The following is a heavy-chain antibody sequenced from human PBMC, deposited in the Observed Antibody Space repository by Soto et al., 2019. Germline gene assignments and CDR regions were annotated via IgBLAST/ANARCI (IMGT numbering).Heavy chain of an antibody. CDR3: ANERCGSSTCYAYFDY. CDR1: GFTFSSYW. V-gene: IGHV3-7*01. Sequence: GGSMRLSCAAAGFTFSSYWMSWVRKATGKGLEWVANIKEDGSEKYSVDSVKGRFTISRDNSKNTLYLQMNSLRAEDTAVYHCANERCGSSTCYAYFDYWGQGTLVTVSS. CDR2: IKEDGSEK. J-gene: IGHJ4*02. D-gene: IGHD2-2*01.